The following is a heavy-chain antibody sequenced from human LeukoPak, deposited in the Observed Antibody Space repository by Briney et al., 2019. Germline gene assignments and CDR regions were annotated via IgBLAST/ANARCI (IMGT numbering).Heavy chain of an antibody. J-gene: IGHJ4*02. CDR3: ARDSRDSRGWPD. CDR2: ISSSSSYI. Sequence: GGSLRLSCAASGFAFRTYWMHWFRQAPGKGLEWVSSISSSSSYIYYADSVKGRFTISRDNAKNSLYLQMNSLRAEDTAVYYCARDSRDSRGWPDWGQGTLVTVSS. V-gene: IGHV3-21*01. CDR1: GFAFRTYW. D-gene: IGHD6-19*01.